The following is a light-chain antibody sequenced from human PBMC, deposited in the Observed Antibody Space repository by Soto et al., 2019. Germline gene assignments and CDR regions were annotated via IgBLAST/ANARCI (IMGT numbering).Light chain of an antibody. CDR1: ESLFGF. V-gene: IGKV3-15*01. CDR3: QSYNDWPFA. Sequence: DIVLTQSPATLSVSPGDRVTLSCRASESLFGFLAWYQQKPGQAPRLLMYGVSTRATGIPARISGGGSATEFTLTISSLQSEDSAFYFCQSYNDWPFASGLGTRLEI. CDR2: GVS. J-gene: IGKJ2*01.